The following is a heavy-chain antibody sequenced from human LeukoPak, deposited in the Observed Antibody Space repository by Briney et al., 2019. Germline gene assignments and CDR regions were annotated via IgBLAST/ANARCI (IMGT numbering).Heavy chain of an antibody. V-gene: IGHV4-34*01. CDR3: ARGVSSYDILTGYQFDY. D-gene: IGHD3-9*01. CDR2: INHSGST. Sequence: SETLSLTCAAYGGSFSGYYWSWIRQPPGKGLEWIGEINHSGSTNYNPSLKSRVTISVDTSKNQFSLKLSSVTAADTAVYYCARGVSSYDILTGYQFDYWGQGTLVTVSS. J-gene: IGHJ4*02. CDR1: GGSFSGYY.